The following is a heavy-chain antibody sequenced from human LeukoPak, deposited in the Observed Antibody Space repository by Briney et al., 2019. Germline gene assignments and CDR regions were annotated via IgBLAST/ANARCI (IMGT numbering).Heavy chain of an antibody. D-gene: IGHD2-2*01. V-gene: IGHV1-18*01. CDR2: ISAYNGNT. CDR3: ARDPLVYCSSTSCYPIGDDAFDI. J-gene: IGHJ3*02. Sequence: ASVKVSCKASGYTFTSYGISWVRQAPGQGLEWMGWISAYNGNTNYAQTLQGRVTMTTDTTTRTAYMELRSLTSGDTAVYYCARDPLVYCSSTSCYPIGDDAFDIWGQGTVVTVSS. CDR1: GYTFTSYG.